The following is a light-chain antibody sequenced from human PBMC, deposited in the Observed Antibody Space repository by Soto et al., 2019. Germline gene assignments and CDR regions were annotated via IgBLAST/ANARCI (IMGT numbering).Light chain of an antibody. CDR3: MQGTHWPPT. CDR1: QSLVYSDGNIY. CDR2: QVS. V-gene: IGKV2-30*01. Sequence: DVVMTQSPLSLPVTLGQPASISCRSSQSLVYSDGNIYLNWFQQRPGQSPRRLIYQVSSRDSGVPDRFGGSGSGTDFTLKISRVEAEDVGVYYCMQGTHWPPTFGQGTKVEIK. J-gene: IGKJ1*01.